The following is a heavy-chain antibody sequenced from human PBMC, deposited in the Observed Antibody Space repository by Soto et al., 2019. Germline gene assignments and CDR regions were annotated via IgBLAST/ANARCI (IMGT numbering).Heavy chain of an antibody. CDR2: IIPLLDIT. J-gene: IGHJ3*01. D-gene: IGHD2-21*01. CDR3: ATNSPPRGNDAFEV. Sequence: QVQLVQSGAEVKRPGSSVKVSCTPSGGTLSSHTITWLRQAPGRGLEWMGRIIPLLDITNYPPTFQGRVTIAADTSTTTVYMELSSLRSEDTAIYYCATNSPPRGNDAFEVWGQGTLVTVSS. V-gene: IGHV1-69*02. CDR1: GGTLSSHT.